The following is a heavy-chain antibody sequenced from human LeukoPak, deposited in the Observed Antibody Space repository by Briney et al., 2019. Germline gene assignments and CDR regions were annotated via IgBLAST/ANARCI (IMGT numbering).Heavy chain of an antibody. D-gene: IGHD2-15*01. Sequence: ASVKVSCKASGYTFTSYDINWLRQATGQGPEWMGWMNPNSGNTGYAQKFQGRVTMTRDTSISTAYMVLSSLRSEDTAVYYCAREMAGYCSGGSCWGQGTLVTVSS. CDR2: MNPNSGNT. V-gene: IGHV1-8*01. CDR1: GYTFTSYD. CDR3: AREMAGYCSGGSC. J-gene: IGHJ4*02.